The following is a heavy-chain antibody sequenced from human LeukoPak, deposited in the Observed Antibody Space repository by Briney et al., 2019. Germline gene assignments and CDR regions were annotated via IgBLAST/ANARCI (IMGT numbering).Heavy chain of an antibody. CDR3: ARDSLTILGVVRSDYYYGMDV. D-gene: IGHD3-3*01. CDR1: GGSISSYY. Sequence: SETLSLTCTVSGGSISSYYWSWIRQHPGKGLEWIGYIYYSGSTYYNPSLKSRVTISVDTSKNQFSLKLSSVTAADTAVYYCARDSLTILGVVRSDYYYGMDVWGQGTTVTVSS. J-gene: IGHJ6*02. V-gene: IGHV4-59*06. CDR2: IYYSGST.